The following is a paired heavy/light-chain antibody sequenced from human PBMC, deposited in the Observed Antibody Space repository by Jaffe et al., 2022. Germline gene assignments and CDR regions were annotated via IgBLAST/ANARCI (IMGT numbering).Light chain of an antibody. Sequence: QSALTQPASVSGSPGQSITISCTGTSSDVGAYNFVSWYQQHPGKAPQLMISEVTKRPSGVSSRFSGSKSGNTASLTISGLQADDEADYYCCSYAGNSLVFGGGTKVTVL. CDR2: EVT. J-gene: IGLJ2*01. V-gene: IGLV2-23*02. CDR1: SSDVGAYNF. CDR3: CSYAGNSLV.
Heavy chain of an antibody. D-gene: IGHD4-4*01. CDR2: ISWDGGST. Sequence: EVQLVESGGVVVQPGGSLRLSCAASGFTFDDYAMHWVRQAPGKGLEWVSLISWDGGSTYYADSVKGRFTISRDNSKNSLYLQMNSLRAEDTALYYCAKEGLTTVTADYYYYMDVWGKGTTVTVSS. CDR1: GFTFDDYA. V-gene: IGHV3-43D*04. J-gene: IGHJ6*03. CDR3: AKEGLTTVTADYYYYMDV.